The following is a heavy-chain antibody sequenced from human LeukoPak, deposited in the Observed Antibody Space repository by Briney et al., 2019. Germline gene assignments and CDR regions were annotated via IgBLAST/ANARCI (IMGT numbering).Heavy chain of an antibody. CDR1: GDIVSSKSAA. V-gene: IGHV6-1*01. Sequence: SQTLSLTCAISGDIVSSKSAAWTWIRQSPSGGLEWLGRTYYRSKWSDDYAVSVKSRITINPDTSKNQFSLHLNSVTPEDTAVYYCARGRVTTIANYYYYYIDVWGEGTTVTVSS. CDR3: ARGRVTTIANYYYYYIDV. J-gene: IGHJ6*03. D-gene: IGHD4-17*01. CDR2: TYYRSKWSD.